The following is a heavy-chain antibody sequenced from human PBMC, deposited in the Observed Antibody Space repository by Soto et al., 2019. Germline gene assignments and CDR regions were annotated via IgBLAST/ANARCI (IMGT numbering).Heavy chain of an antibody. CDR2: ISYDGSNK. V-gene: IGHV3-30*03. CDR1: GFTFSSYG. J-gene: IGHJ6*02. Sequence: PGGSLRLSCAASGFTFSSYGMHWVRQAPGKGLEWVAVISYDGSNKYYADSVKGRFTISRDNSKNTLYLQMNSLRAEDTAVYYCATPLRITMVRGVNYYGMDVWGQGTTVTVSS. CDR3: ATPLRITMVRGVNYYGMDV. D-gene: IGHD3-10*01.